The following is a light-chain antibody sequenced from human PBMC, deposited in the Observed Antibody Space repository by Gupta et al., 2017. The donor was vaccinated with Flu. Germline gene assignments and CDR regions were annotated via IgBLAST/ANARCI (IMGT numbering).Light chain of an antibody. V-gene: IGKV2-30*01. CDR2: EVS. J-gene: IGKJ2*01. Sequence: DVVMTQSPLSLPVTLGQPASISCRSSQSLVYKNGITYLNWFQQRPGQSPRLLIYEVSNRDCGVPDLFSGSGSVTDFTLNISRVEAEDVGVYYYQRGTPPRTFGQGTKLEI. CDR1: QSLVYKNGITY. CDR3: QRGTPPRT.